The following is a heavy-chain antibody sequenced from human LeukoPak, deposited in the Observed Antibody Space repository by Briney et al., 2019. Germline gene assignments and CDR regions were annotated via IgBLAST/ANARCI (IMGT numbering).Heavy chain of an antibody. CDR2: ISYDGSNK. CDR1: GFTFSSYA. CDR3: AKVFYGAGSLPDR. D-gene: IGHD3-10*01. Sequence: GGSLRLSCAASGFTFSSYAMHWVRQAPGKGLEWVAVISYDGSNKYYADSVKGRFTISRDNSKNTLYLQMSSLRAEDTAVYYCAKVFYGAGSLPDRWGQGTLVTVSS. V-gene: IGHV3-30-3*01. J-gene: IGHJ5*02.